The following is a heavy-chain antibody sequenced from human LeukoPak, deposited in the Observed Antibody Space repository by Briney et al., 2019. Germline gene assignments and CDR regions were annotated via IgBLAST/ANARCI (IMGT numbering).Heavy chain of an antibody. V-gene: IGHV4-30-2*01. CDR3: ARDKDADWGFDAFDI. CDR2: IYHSGSI. J-gene: IGHJ3*02. Sequence: SETLSLTCTVSGGSISSGGYYWSWIRQPPGKGLEWIGYIYHSGSIYYNPSLKSRVTISVDTSKNQFSLKLSSVTAADTAVYYCARDKDADWGFDAFDIWGQGTMVTVSS. CDR1: GGSISSGGYY. D-gene: IGHD3-16*01.